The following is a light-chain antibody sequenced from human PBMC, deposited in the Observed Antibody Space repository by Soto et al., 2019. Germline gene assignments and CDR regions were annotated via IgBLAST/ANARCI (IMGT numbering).Light chain of an antibody. CDR1: RSDIGTYNY. V-gene: IGLV2-14*03. CDR2: DVS. CDR3: MSYTNTSSFV. J-gene: IGLJ1*01. Sequence: QSVLTQPASMSGSPGQSITISCTGTRSDIGTYNYLSWYQQHPGKAPRLVISDVSNRPSGVSNRFSGSKSGNTASLTITGLQSEDEADYYCMSYTNTSSFVFGSGTKATVL.